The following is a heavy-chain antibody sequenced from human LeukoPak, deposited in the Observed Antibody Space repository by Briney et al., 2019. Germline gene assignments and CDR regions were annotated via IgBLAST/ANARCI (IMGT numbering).Heavy chain of an antibody. D-gene: IGHD7-27*01. Sequence: GASVKVSCKASGYTFTSYDINWMRQATGQGLEWMGWMSPNSGNTGYARKFQGRVTMTRDTSTGTAYLELSSLRSEDSAVYYCVRTPPNWGADFWGQGTLVTVSS. CDR1: GYTFTSYD. V-gene: IGHV1-8*01. CDR3: VRTPPNWGADF. CDR2: MSPNSGNT. J-gene: IGHJ4*02.